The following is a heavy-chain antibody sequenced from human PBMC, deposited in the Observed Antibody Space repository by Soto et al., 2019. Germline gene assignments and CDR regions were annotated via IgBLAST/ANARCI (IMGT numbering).Heavy chain of an antibody. CDR2: INHSGST. D-gene: IGHD3-3*01. CDR3: VRCAGGVTYYDFWSGYFLFDY. V-gene: IGHV4-34*01. CDR1: GGSFSGYY. J-gene: IGHJ4*02. Sequence: PSETLSLTCAVYGGSFSGYYWSWIRQPPGKGLEWIGEINHSGSTNYNPSLKSRVTISVDTSKNQFSLKLSSVTAADTAVYYCVRCAGGVTYYDFWSGYFLFDYWGQGTLVTVSS.